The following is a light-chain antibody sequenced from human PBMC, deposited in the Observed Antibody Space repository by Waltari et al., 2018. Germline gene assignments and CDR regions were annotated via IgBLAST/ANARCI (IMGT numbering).Light chain of an antibody. CDR3: QQYYSTPPT. CDR1: QSVLHSSNNRNY. J-gene: IGKJ4*01. CDR2: WAS. Sequence: DIVMTQSPDCLAVSLGERATINCKSSQSVLHSSNNRNYLAWYQQKPGQPPKLLISWASTRESGVPDRFSGSGSATDFTLTISSLQAEDVAVYYCQQYYSTPPTFGGGTKVEIK. V-gene: IGKV4-1*01.